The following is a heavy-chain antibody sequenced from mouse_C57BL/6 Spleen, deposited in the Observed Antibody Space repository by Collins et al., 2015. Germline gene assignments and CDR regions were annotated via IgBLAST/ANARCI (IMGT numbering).Heavy chain of an antibody. J-gene: IGHJ1*03. V-gene: IGHV1-64*01. CDR3: ARFIITVVERYFDV. CDR2: IHPNSGST. CDR1: GYTFTSYW. D-gene: IGHD1-1*01. Sequence: LQQPGAELVKPGASVKLSCKASGYTFTSYWMHWVKQRPGQGLEWIGMIHPNSGSTNYNEKFKSKATLTVDKSSSTAYMQLSSLTSEDSAVYYCARFIITVVERYFDVWGTGTTVTVSS.